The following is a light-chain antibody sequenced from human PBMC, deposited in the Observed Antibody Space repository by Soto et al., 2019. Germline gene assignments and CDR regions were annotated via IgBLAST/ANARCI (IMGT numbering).Light chain of an antibody. V-gene: IGLV1-40*01. CDR1: SSNIGAGYD. CDR3: QSYDSSLSALV. Sequence: QSVLTQPPSVSGAPGQGVTISCAGTSSNIGAGYDVHWYQQVRGTAPKLLIYTNSNRPSGVPDRFSGSKSGTSASLAITGLQAADEADYYCQSYDSSLSALVFGGGTKLTVL. J-gene: IGLJ3*02. CDR2: TNS.